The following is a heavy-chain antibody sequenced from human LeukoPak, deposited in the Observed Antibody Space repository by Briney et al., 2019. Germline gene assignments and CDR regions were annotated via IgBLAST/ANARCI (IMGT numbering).Heavy chain of an antibody. CDR3: ARGPYSSNWYVDY. CDR2: ISRTGNSI. Sequence: GGSLRLSCAASGFTLSSYEMNCVRLAPGKGLEWISYISRTGNSIYYADSVKGRFTISRDSAKNSLYPQMNSLRAEDTAVYYCARGPYSSNWYVDYWGQGTLVTVAS. J-gene: IGHJ4*02. CDR1: GFTLSSYE. V-gene: IGHV3-48*03. D-gene: IGHD6-13*01.